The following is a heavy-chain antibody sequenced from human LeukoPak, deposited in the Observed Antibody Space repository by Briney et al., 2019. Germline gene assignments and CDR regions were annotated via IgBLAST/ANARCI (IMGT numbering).Heavy chain of an antibody. CDR2: INPNSGGT. J-gene: IGHJ4*02. D-gene: IGHD1-1*01. CDR3: ARESTTGTTSLGDY. Sequence: ASVKVSCKASGYTFTSYYMHWVRQAPGQGLEWMGWINPNSGGTNYAQKFQGRVTMTRDTSISTAYMELSRLRSDDTAVYYCARESTTGTTSLGDYWGQGTLVTVSS. V-gene: IGHV1-2*02. CDR1: GYTFTSYY.